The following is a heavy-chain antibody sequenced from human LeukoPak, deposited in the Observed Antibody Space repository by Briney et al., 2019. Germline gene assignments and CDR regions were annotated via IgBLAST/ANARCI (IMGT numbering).Heavy chain of an antibody. J-gene: IGHJ5*02. Sequence: ASVTVSCKASGYTFTGYYMHWVRQAPGQGLEWMGWINPNSGGTNYAQKFQGRVTMTRDTSISTAYMELSRLRSDDTAVYYCATQGYCSSTSCYMNWFDPWGQGTLLTVSS. D-gene: IGHD2-2*02. CDR2: INPNSGGT. CDR3: ATQGYCSSTSCYMNWFDP. CDR1: GYTFTGYY. V-gene: IGHV1-2*02.